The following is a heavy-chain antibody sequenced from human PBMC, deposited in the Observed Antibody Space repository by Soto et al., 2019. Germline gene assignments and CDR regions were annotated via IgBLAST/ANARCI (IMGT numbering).Heavy chain of an antibody. V-gene: IGHV4-59*08. Sequence: SETLSLTCTVSGGSISSYYWSWIRQPPGKGLEWIGYIYYSGSTNYNPSLKSRVTISVDTSKNQFSLKLSSVTAADTAVYYCARNSGPYYFDYWGQGTLVTVSS. CDR3: ARNSGPYYFDY. CDR1: GGSISSYY. CDR2: IYYSGST. D-gene: IGHD6-19*01. J-gene: IGHJ4*02.